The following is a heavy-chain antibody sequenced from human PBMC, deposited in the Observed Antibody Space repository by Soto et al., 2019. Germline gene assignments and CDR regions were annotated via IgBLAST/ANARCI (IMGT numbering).Heavy chain of an antibody. CDR3: ASGGLLWFGESRYYYGMDV. CDR1: GGSISSYY. D-gene: IGHD3-10*01. J-gene: IGHJ6*02. CDR2: IYYSGST. V-gene: IGHV4-59*01. Sequence: QVQLPESGPGLVKPSETLSLTCTVSGGSISSYYWSWIRQPPGKGLEWIGYIYYSGSTNYNPSLKSRVTISVVTSEKQFSLTLSSVTASDTAVYCCASGGLLWFGESRYYYGMDVWGQGTTVTVAS.